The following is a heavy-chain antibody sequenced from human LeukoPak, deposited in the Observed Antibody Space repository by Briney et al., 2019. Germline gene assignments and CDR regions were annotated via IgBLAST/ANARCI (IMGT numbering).Heavy chain of an antibody. J-gene: IGHJ4*02. CDR3: AREEGIAVAAYFDY. D-gene: IGHD6-19*01. V-gene: IGHV4-4*07. CDR2: IYTSGST. CDR1: GGSISSYY. Sequence: SETLSLTCTVSGGSISSYYWSWIRQPAGKGLEWIGRIYTSGSTNYNPSLKSRVTMSVDTSKNQLSLKLSSVTAADTAVYYCAREEGIAVAAYFDYWGQGTLVTVSS.